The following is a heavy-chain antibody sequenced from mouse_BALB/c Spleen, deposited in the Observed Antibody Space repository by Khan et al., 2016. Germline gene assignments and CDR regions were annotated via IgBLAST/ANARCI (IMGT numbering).Heavy chain of an antibody. CDR2: IYPYNGGT. J-gene: IGHJ3*01. Sequence: VQLQQSGPELVKPGASVKISCKASGYTFTDNNIHWLTQSHGKSLEWIGYIYPYNGGTGYNQKFKNRATLTVDDSSNTAYLDLRSLTSEDSAVYDCASDYAWFAYWGQGTLVTVSA. CDR1: GYTFTDNN. V-gene: IGHV1S29*02. CDR3: ASDYAWFAY. D-gene: IGHD2-4*01.